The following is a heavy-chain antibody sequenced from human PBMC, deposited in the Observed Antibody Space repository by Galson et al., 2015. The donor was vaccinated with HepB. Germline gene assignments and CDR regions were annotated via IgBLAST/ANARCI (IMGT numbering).Heavy chain of an antibody. CDR2: TYYRAKWYN. Sequence: CAISGDSVSSNHAAWNWIRQSPSRGLEWLGRTYYRAKWYNDYASSVKSRITINPDTSSNQFSLHLNSVTPEDTAVYYCARSFYSSGWENYFDYWGQGALVTVSS. J-gene: IGHJ4*02. CDR3: ARSFYSSGWENYFDY. V-gene: IGHV6-1*01. D-gene: IGHD6-19*01. CDR1: GDSVSSNHAA.